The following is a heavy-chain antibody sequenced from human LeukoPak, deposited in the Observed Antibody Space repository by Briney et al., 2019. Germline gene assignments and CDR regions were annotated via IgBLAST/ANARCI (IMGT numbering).Heavy chain of an antibody. CDR2: IYSGGST. J-gene: IGHJ4*02. V-gene: IGHV3-66*01. CDR1: GFTVSSNY. D-gene: IGHD6-13*01. CDR3: ARVLLDSSSWYPQPNYYFDY. Sequence: GGSLRLSCAASGFTVSSNYMSWVRQAPGKGLEWVSVIYSGGSTYYADSVKGRFTISRDNSKNTLYLQMNSLRAEDTAVYYCARVLLDSSSWYPQPNYYFDYWGQGTLVTVSS.